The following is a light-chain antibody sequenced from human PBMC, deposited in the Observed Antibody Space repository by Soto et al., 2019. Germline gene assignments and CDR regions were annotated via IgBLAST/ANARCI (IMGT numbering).Light chain of an antibody. Sequence: EIVLTQSPGALSVSPGDRVTLSCRASQSISINLAWYQHKPGQAPRLLIHGASTRATGVPDRFSGSGSGTDFTLTISRLEPEDFAVYYCQQYGSSPLTFGGGTRLEIK. V-gene: IGKV3-20*01. J-gene: IGKJ5*01. CDR3: QQYGSSPLT. CDR2: GAS. CDR1: QSISIN.